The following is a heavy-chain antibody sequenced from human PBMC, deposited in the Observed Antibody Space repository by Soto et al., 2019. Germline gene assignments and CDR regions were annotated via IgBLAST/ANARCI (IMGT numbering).Heavy chain of an antibody. Sequence: QVQLVQSGAEVKKPGSSVKVSCKASGATFTNYAFAWVRQAPGQGLEWLGDIVPMFDTPNYAQKFQGRVTFTAAKSTTTAYMEPNSLRSEDTAVYFCARRFCSSVSCSPQGGYYYGMDAWGQGTTVTVSS. J-gene: IGHJ6*02. V-gene: IGHV1-69*06. D-gene: IGHD2-2*01. CDR2: IVPMFDTP. CDR1: GATFTNYA. CDR3: ARRFCSSVSCSPQGGYYYGMDA.